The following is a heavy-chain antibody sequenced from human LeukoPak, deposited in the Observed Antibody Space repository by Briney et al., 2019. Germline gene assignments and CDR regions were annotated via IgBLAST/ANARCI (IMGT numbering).Heavy chain of an antibody. D-gene: IGHD4-17*01. CDR2: IHPSGGST. V-gene: IGHV1-46*01. CDR3: AREKTGDYLFDY. CDR1: GYTFTSYY. Sequence: ASVKVSCKASGYTFTSYYMHWVRQAPGQGPEWMGRIHPSGGSTTYAQEFQGRVAMTRGTSTSTLYMDLSSLRSEDTAVYYCAREKTGDYLFDYWGQGTLVTVSS. J-gene: IGHJ4*02.